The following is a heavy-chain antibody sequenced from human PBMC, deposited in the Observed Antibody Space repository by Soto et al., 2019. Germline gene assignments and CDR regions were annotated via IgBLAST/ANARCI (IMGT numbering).Heavy chain of an antibody. CDR1: GFTFSSYA. V-gene: IGHV3-30-3*01. CDR3: ARDRSIQLWDYYFDY. D-gene: IGHD5-18*01. Sequence: QVQLVESGGGVVQPGRSLRLSCAASGFTFSSYAMHWVRQAPGKGLEWVAVISYDGSNKYYADSVKGRFTISRDNSKNTLYLQMNSLRAEDTAVYYCARDRSIQLWDYYFDYWGQGTLVTVSS. CDR2: ISYDGSNK. J-gene: IGHJ4*02.